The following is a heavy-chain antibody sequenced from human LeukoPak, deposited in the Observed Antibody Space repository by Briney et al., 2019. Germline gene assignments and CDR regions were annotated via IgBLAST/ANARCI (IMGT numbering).Heavy chain of an antibody. CDR2: VSSSVGST. J-gene: IGHJ4*02. V-gene: IGHV3-23*01. CDR1: GFTFSSYA. Sequence: PGGCLRLSCAACGFTFSSYAMSWVRQAPGKGGEWVSAVSSSVGSTNSADYVKGPFTISRDNSKNTVYLHMNNLRAEHTAVYYCAKEGRKTGNTYGYEYDCWGQGTLVTVSS. CDR3: AKEGRKTGNTYGYEYDC. D-gene: IGHD5-18*01.